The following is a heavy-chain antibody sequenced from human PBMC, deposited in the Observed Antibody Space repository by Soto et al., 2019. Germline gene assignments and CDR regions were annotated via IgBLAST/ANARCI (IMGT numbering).Heavy chain of an antibody. V-gene: IGHV1-18*01. CDR3: ARAVITLTALWAADY. J-gene: IGHJ4*02. CDR1: GYTFTSYG. CDR2: ISAYNGNT. D-gene: IGHD3-16*01. Sequence: QVQLVQSGAEVKKPRASVKVSCKASGYTFTSYGISWVRQAPGQGLEWMGWISAYNGNTNYAQKHQGRVPMTTATSPSTACMELRSLRSDDTAVYYCARAVITLTALWAADYWGKGTLVTVSS.